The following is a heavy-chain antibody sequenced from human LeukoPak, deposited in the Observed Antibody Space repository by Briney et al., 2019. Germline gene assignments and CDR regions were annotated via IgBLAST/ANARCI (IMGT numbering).Heavy chain of an antibody. V-gene: IGHV3-7*01. J-gene: IGHJ4*02. CDR1: GFPFSSYW. D-gene: IGHD5-18*01. CDR3: ARDEDTAMVW. CDR2: IKQDGSEK. Sequence: GGSLRLSCAASGFPFSSYWMSWVRQAPGKGLEWVANIKQDGSEKYYVDSVKGRFTISRDNAKNSLYLQMNSLRAEDTAVYYSARDEDTAMVWWGQGTLVTVSS.